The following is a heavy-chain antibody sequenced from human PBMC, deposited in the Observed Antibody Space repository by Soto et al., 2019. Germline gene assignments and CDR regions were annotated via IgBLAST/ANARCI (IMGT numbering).Heavy chain of an antibody. CDR3: TKSRGYSLCGDAFHV. V-gene: IGHV3-23*01. Sequence: EVQLLESGGGLVQPGGSLRLSCAASGFSFSSYALTWVRQAPGKGLEWVSSISGGGTSPYYADSVRGRFTISRDNTNNTVHLQMKSLRAEDTAVYYCTKSRGYSLCGDAFHVWGRGTIVTVSS. CDR2: ISGGGTSP. J-gene: IGHJ3*01. D-gene: IGHD3-22*01. CDR1: GFSFSSYA.